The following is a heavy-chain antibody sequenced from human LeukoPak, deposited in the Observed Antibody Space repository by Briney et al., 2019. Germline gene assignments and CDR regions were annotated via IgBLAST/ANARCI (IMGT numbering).Heavy chain of an antibody. Sequence: GESLKISCKTSGYSFITYWIGWVRQMPGKGLEWMGVIFPPDSETRYNPSFQGQVTISADKSIKTVYLELNSLKASDTAIYYCAREAVARLGYMDVWGNGTKVSVFS. D-gene: IGHD6-19*01. CDR2: IFPPDSET. V-gene: IGHV5-51*01. CDR3: AREAVARLGYMDV. J-gene: IGHJ6*03. CDR1: GYSFITYW.